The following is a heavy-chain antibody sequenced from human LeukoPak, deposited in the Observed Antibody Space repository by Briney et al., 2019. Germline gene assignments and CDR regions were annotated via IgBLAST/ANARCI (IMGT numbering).Heavy chain of an antibody. J-gene: IGHJ3*02. D-gene: IGHD5-18*01. Sequence: PGGSLRLSCAASGFTVSSNYMSWVRQAPGKGLEWVSVIYSGGSTYYADSVKGRFTISRDNSKNTLYLQMNSLRAEDTAVYYCARDSRGYSYGLDAFDIWGQGTMVTVSS. V-gene: IGHV3-66*01. CDR1: GFTVSSNY. CDR3: ARDSRGYSYGLDAFDI. CDR2: IYSGGST.